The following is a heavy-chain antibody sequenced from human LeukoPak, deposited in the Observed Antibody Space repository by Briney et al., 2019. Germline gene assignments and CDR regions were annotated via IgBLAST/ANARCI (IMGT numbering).Heavy chain of an antibody. V-gene: IGHV1-18*01. CDR2: ISGYYGNT. Sequence: SVKVSCKASGYTFTSYGISWLRQAPGQGLEWMGWISGYYGNTDSAQNLQGRVTLTRDTSTSTASVEARSLTYDETDVYYCARRGPVGGGWGFDYWGQGTLVTVSS. J-gene: IGHJ4*02. CDR1: GYTFTSYG. CDR3: ARRGPVGGGWGFDY. D-gene: IGHD6-19*01.